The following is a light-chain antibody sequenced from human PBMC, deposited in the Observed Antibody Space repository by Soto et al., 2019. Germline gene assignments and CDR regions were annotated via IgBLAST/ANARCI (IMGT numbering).Light chain of an antibody. CDR3: QQYNSYPIT. Sequence: DIQMTQSPSTLSASVGDRVTITCRASQSISSWLVWYQQKPGKAPKLLIYKASSLESGVPSRFSGSGSGTEFTLTISSLQPDYFATYYCQQYNSYPITFGQGTRLEIK. CDR1: QSISSW. J-gene: IGKJ5*01. V-gene: IGKV1-5*03. CDR2: KAS.